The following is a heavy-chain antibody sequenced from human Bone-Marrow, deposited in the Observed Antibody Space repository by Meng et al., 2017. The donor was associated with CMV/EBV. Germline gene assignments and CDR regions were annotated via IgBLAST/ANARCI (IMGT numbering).Heavy chain of an antibody. D-gene: IGHD6-19*01. CDR2: INPNSGDT. Sequence: ASVKVSCKASGYTFTGYYMHWVRQAPGQGLEWMGWINPNSGDTNYAQKFQGRVTMTRDTSISTAYMELSRLRSDDTAVHYCAVAVAGYYYYGMDVWGQGTTVTVSS. V-gene: IGHV1-2*02. CDR3: AVAVAGYYYYGMDV. J-gene: IGHJ6*02. CDR1: GYTFTGYY.